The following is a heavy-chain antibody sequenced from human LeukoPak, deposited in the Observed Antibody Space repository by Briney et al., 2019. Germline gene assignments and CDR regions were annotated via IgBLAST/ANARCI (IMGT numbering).Heavy chain of an antibody. CDR2: INHSGST. V-gene: IGHV4-34*01. D-gene: IGHD3-9*01. CDR1: GGSFSGYY. J-gene: IGHJ3*02. CDR3: ARGLGDHYDILTGGDI. Sequence: PSETPSLTCAVYGGSFSGYYWSWIRQPPGKGLEWIGEINHSGSTNYNPSLKSRVTISVDTSKNQFSLKLSSVTAADTAVYYCARGLGDHYDILTGGDIWGQGTMVTVSS.